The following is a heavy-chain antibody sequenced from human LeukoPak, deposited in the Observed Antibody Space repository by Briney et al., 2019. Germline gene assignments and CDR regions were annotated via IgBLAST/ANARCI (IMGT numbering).Heavy chain of an antibody. CDR3: ATAPRYYYDSSGYSPT. V-gene: IGHV1-69-2*01. CDR1: GYTFTDYY. CDR2: VDPKDGET. D-gene: IGHD3-22*01. Sequence: ASVKVSCKASGYTFTDYYMHWVQQAPGKRLEWMGRVDPKDGETIYTEKFQGRVTITADTSTDTTYMELSSLRSEDTAVYYCATAPRYYYDSSGYSPTWGQGTLVTVSS. J-gene: IGHJ5*02.